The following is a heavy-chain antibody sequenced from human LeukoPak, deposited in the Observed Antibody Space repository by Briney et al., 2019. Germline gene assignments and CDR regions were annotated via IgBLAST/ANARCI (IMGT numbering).Heavy chain of an antibody. J-gene: IGHJ4*02. Sequence: PGGSLRLSCAASGFTFSSYAMSWVRQAPGKGLEWVSAISGSGGSTYYADSVKGRFTISRDNAKNSLYLQMNSLRAEDTAVYYCARVTYYDILTGLGYWGQGTLVTVSS. CDR1: GFTFSSYA. V-gene: IGHV3-23*01. CDR3: ARVTYYDILTGLGY. D-gene: IGHD3-9*01. CDR2: ISGSGGST.